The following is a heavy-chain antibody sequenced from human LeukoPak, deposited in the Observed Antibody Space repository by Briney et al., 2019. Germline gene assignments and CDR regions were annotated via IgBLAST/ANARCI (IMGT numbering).Heavy chain of an antibody. J-gene: IGHJ4*02. D-gene: IGHD6-13*01. V-gene: IGHV1-2*06. CDR2: INPNSGGT. Sequence: ASVKVSCKASGYTFTGYYIHRVRQAPGQGLEWMGRINPNSGGTNYAQNVQGRVTMTRDTSISTAYMELSRLGSDDTAVYYCARAKAAAGTDSFDYWGQGTLVTVSS. CDR3: ARAKAAAGTDSFDY. CDR1: GYTFTGYY.